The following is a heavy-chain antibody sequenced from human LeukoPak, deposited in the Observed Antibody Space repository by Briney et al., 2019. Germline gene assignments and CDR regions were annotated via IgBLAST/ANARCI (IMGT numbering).Heavy chain of an antibody. CDR3: AGDYGEYYYGMDV. Sequence: PGGSVRLSCAGSGFTFSSYGMHWVRQAPGKGLEWVAVIWYDGSNKCYADSVKGRFTISRDNSKNTLYLQMNSLGAEDTAVYYCAGDYGEYYYGMDVWGQGTTVTVSS. CDR2: IWYDGSNK. V-gene: IGHV3-33*01. CDR1: GFTFSSYG. D-gene: IGHD4-17*01. J-gene: IGHJ6*02.